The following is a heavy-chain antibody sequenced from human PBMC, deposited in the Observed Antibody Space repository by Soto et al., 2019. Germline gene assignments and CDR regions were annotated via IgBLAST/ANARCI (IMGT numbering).Heavy chain of an antibody. CDR1: GGSISSSGYY. CDR2: IYYTGTT. Sequence: QVQVQESGPGLVKPSETLSLTCTVSGGSISSSGYYWSWIRQLPGKGLEWIGYIYYTGTTYYNPSLVSRVTISVDTSKKHFSLKLDSVIAADTAVYYCARSHGDRLGVDWYFDLWGRGTLVTVSS. CDR3: ARSHGDRLGVDWYFDL. D-gene: IGHD4-17*01. V-gene: IGHV4-31*03. J-gene: IGHJ2*01.